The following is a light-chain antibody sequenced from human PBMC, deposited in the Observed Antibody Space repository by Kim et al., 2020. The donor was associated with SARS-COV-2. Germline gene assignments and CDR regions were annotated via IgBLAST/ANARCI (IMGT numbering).Light chain of an antibody. CDR3: QQSYSIPLT. J-gene: IGKJ4*01. CDR2: SAS. V-gene: IGKV1-39*01. CDR1: QTISNF. Sequence: DIQLTQSPSSVSASVGDRVTITCRASQTISNFLNWYLQKPGKAPQLLIYSASGLHTGVPSRFSGGGSGTYFTLTISSLQPEDFATYCCQQSYSIPLTFGGGTKVDIK.